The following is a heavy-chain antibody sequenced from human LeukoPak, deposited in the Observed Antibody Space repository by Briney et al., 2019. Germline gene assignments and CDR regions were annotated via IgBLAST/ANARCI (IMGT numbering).Heavy chain of an antibody. CDR3: ARVILGYYGSGTKGIDY. J-gene: IGHJ4*02. Sequence: ASVKVSCKATGYTFTAYYMQWVRQAPGQGLEWMGWISAYNGNTNYAQKLQGRVTMTTDTSTSTAYMELRSLRSDDTAVYYCARVILGYYGSGTKGIDYWGQGTLVTVSS. CDR2: ISAYNGNT. CDR1: GYTFTAYY. D-gene: IGHD3-10*01. V-gene: IGHV1-18*04.